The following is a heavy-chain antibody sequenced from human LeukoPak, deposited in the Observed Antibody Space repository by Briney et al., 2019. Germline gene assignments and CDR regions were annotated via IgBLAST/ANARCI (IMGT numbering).Heavy chain of an antibody. CDR2: INHSGST. Sequence: SETLSLTCAVYGGSFSGYYWSWIRQPPGKGLEWIGEINHSGSTNYNPSLKSRVTISVDTSKNQFSLKLSSVTAADTAVYYCARLGSRWTYFDYWGQGTLVTVSS. J-gene: IGHJ4*02. CDR3: ARLGSRWTYFDY. D-gene: IGHD4-23*01. V-gene: IGHV4-34*01. CDR1: GGSFSGYY.